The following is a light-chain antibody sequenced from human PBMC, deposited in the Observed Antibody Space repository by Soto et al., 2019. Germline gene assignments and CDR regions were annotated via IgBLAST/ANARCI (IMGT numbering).Light chain of an antibody. J-gene: IGKJ4*01. CDR2: KPS. CDR3: QQYERYPMT. CDR1: QSISYW. V-gene: IGKV1-5*03. Sequence: DSQMTQYPSTLSASVGDTVTITCRASQSISYWLAWYQQKPWKAPQLLISKPSTLQRGVPPRFHGSGYGTEFTPTISSLQPLDCVTYYCQQYERYPMTFGGGTKVEIK.